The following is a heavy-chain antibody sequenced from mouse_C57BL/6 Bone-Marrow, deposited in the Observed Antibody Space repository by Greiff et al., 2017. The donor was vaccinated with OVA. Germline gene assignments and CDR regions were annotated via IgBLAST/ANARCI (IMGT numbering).Heavy chain of an antibody. V-gene: IGHV5-17*01. CDR2: IRSGSRTI. CDR3: ARTNYWYFDV. J-gene: IGHJ1*03. Sequence: EVMLVESGGGLVKPGGPLKLSCADSGSTFSDYGMHWFRQAPEKGLDWVAYIRSGSRTIYYAETVKGRFTISRDNAKNTLFLQMTSLRSEDTAMYYCARTNYWYFDVWGTGTTVTVSS. CDR1: GSTFSDYG.